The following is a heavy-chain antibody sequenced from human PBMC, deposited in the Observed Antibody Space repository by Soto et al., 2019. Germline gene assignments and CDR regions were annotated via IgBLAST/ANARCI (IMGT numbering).Heavy chain of an antibody. CDR2: ISYDGSNK. J-gene: IGHJ4*02. CDR1: GFTFSSYG. Sequence: GGSLRLSCAASGFTFSSYGMHWVRQAPGKGLEWVAVISYDGSNKYYADSVKGRFTISRDNSENTLYLQMNSLRAEDTAVYYCAKDGLGAYSYGSYYFDYWGQGTLVTVSS. CDR3: AKDGLGAYSYGSYYFDY. D-gene: IGHD5-18*01. V-gene: IGHV3-30*18.